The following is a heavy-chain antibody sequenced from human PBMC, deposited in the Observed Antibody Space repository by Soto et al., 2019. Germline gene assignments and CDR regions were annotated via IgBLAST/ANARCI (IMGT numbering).Heavy chain of an antibody. J-gene: IGHJ2*01. CDR3: ARSKDTRDELTYWYFDL. V-gene: IGHV4-31*03. CDR2: IYYSGST. D-gene: IGHD2-15*01. CDR1: GGSISSGGYY. Sequence: QVQLQESGPGLVKPSQTLSLTCTVSGGSISSGGYYWSWIRQHPGKGLEWIGYIYYSGSTYYNPSLKSRVTISVDASKNQFSLTMSSATAAATAVYYWARSKDTRDELTYWYFDLWGRGTLVTVSS.